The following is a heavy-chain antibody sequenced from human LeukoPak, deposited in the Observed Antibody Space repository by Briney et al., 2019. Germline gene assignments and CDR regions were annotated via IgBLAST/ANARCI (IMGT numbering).Heavy chain of an antibody. V-gene: IGHV4-59*01. CDR2: IYYSGTT. Sequence: SETLSLTYTVSGGSISSYYWSWIRQPPGKGLEWIGYIYYSGTTNYNPSLKSRVTISLDRSKNQFSLKVNSVTAADTALYYCARDSSSWARYFDLWGRGTLVTVSS. D-gene: IGHD2-2*01. CDR3: ARDSSSWARYFDL. J-gene: IGHJ2*01. CDR1: GGSISSYY.